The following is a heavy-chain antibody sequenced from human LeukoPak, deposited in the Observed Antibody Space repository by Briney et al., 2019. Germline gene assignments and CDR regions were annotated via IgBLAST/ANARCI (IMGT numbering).Heavy chain of an antibody. J-gene: IGHJ6*03. Sequence: PGGSLRLSCAASGFTFSDYYMTWIRQAPGKGLEWVSYISSSGSSIYYADSVKGRFTVSRDNAKNSLYLQMNSLRAEDTAVYYCARKSYVGYSSGWYPTYYYYMDVWGKGTTVTVSS. CDR2: ISSSGSSI. CDR1: GFTFSDYY. CDR3: ARKSYVGYSSGWYPTYYYYMDV. D-gene: IGHD6-19*01. V-gene: IGHV3-11*04.